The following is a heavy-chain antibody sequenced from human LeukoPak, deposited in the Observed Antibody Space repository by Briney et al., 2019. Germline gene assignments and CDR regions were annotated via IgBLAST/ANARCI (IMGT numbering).Heavy chain of an antibody. Sequence: GKSLRLSCAASGFTFSSYWMHWVRQVPGKGLEWVSRINSDGSSTSYADSVKGRFTISRDNAKNTLYLQMNSLRAEDTAVYFCTRDRPVVCSSTSCYPRFDYWGQGTLVTVSS. V-gene: IGHV3-74*01. CDR3: TRDRPVVCSSTSCYPRFDY. J-gene: IGHJ4*02. CDR1: GFTFSSYW. D-gene: IGHD2-2*01. CDR2: INSDGSST.